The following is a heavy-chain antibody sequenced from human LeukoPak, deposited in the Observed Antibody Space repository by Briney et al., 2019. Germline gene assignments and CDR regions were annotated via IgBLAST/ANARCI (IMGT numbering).Heavy chain of an antibody. V-gene: IGHV3-21*01. CDR1: GFTLSSLA. D-gene: IGHD3-16*02. J-gene: IGHJ4*02. CDR3: LLQMTYGELSDPDF. CDR2: SGTRSGTK. Sequence: GGSLRLSCTASGFTLSSLAMHWVRQAPGKGLEWVSSSGTRSGTKYCGHSVMGRFTISRDSAMNSVSLQINSLRGEDTAVYYCLLQMTYGELSDPDFRGQGTLVTVSS.